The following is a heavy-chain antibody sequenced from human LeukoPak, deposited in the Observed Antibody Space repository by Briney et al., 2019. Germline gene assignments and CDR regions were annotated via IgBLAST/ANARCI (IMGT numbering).Heavy chain of an antibody. J-gene: IGHJ4*02. CDR3: ARAEYSSSAFDY. CDR1: GFTFSSYS. CDR2: ISSSSSYI. Sequence: PGGSLRLSCAASGFTFSSYSMNWVRQAPGRGLEWVSSISSSSSYIYYADSVKGRFTISRDNAKNSLYLQMNSLRAEDTAVYYCARAEYSSSAFDYWGQGTLVTVSS. V-gene: IGHV3-21*01. D-gene: IGHD6-6*01.